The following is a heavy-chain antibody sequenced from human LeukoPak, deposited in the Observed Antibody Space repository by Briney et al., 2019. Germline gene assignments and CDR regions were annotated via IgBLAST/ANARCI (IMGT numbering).Heavy chain of an antibody. CDR3: AKDQRFLEWLWVRYFDY. Sequence: ASVKVSCKASGYTFTGYYMHWVRQAPGQGLEWMGWINPNSGGTNYAQKFQGRVTMTRDTSISTAYMELSRLRSDDTAVYYCAKDQRFLEWLWVRYFDYWGQGTLVTVSS. CDR2: INPNSGGT. J-gene: IGHJ4*02. V-gene: IGHV1-2*02. CDR1: GYTFTGYY. D-gene: IGHD3-3*01.